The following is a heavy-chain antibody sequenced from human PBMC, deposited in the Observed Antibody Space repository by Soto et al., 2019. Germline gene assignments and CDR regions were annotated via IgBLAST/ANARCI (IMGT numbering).Heavy chain of an antibody. CDR2: MIPILGIA. CDR3: DLAQECGSRWCRLAY. Sequence: QVQLVQSGAEVKKPGSPVKVSCKASGGTFSSYTITWVRQAPGQGLEWMGRMIPILGIANYAQKFQGRVTITGVKSRSTGIMYLSNLSFTVTAVYYCDLAQECGSRWCRLAYSVGGGLVTVS. J-gene: IGHJ4*02. D-gene: IGHD6-13*01. CDR1: GGTFSSYT. V-gene: IGHV1-69*02.